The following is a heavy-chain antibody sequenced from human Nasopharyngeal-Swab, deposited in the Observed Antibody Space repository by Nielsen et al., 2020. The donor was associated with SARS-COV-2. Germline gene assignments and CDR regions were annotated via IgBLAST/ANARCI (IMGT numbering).Heavy chain of an antibody. Sequence: SETLSLTCAVYGGSFNGYYWSWIRQSPGKGLECIGEINHSGGTNYNPSLKSRVTISVDTSKTQFSLKLSSVTAADTAVYYCARGSTMNGYYGMDVWGQGTTVTVSS. V-gene: IGHV4-34*01. CDR1: GGSFNGYY. CDR3: ARGSTMNGYYGMDV. D-gene: IGHD3-22*01. J-gene: IGHJ6*02. CDR2: INHSGGT.